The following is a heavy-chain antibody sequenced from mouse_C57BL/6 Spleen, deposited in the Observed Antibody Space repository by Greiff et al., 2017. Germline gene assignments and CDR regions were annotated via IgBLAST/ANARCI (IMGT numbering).Heavy chain of an antibody. D-gene: IGHD1-1*01. CDR1: GYAFTNYL. Sequence: QVQLQQSGAELVRPGTSVKVSCKASGYAFTNYLIEWVKQRPGQGLEWIGVINPGSGGTNYNEKFKGKATLTADKSSSTAYMQLSSLTSEDSAVYFCARDAYGSSPAYWGQGTLVTVSA. V-gene: IGHV1-54*01. CDR3: ARDAYGSSPAY. J-gene: IGHJ3*01. CDR2: INPGSGGT.